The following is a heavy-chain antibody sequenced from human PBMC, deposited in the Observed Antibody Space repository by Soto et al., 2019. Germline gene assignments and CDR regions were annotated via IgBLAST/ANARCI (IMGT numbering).Heavy chain of an antibody. V-gene: IGHV4-30-2*01. D-gene: IGHD4-17*01. Sequence: PSETLSLTCTVSGDSISSGDYYWSWIRQPPGKGLEWIGYIYHSGSTYYNPSLKSRVTISVDRSKNQFSLKLSSVTAADTAVYYCARGIKYGDYSRWFDPWGQGTLVTVSS. CDR1: GDSISSGDYY. CDR2: IYHSGST. CDR3: ARGIKYGDYSRWFDP. J-gene: IGHJ5*02.